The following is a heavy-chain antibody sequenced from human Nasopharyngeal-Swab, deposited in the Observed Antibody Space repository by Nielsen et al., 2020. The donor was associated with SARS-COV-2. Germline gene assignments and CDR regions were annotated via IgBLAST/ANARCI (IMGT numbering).Heavy chain of an antibody. CDR2: IYPGDADT. Sequence: KVSCKGSGYSFTSYWIGWVRQMPGKGLEWMGIIYPGDADTRYSPSFQGQVTISADKSISTAYLQWSSLKAADTAMYYCARHVVWGYDPNYYYYYMDVWGKGTTVTVSS. CDR1: GYSFTSYW. D-gene: IGHD5-12*01. CDR3: ARHVVWGYDPNYYYYYMDV. J-gene: IGHJ6*03. V-gene: IGHV5-51*01.